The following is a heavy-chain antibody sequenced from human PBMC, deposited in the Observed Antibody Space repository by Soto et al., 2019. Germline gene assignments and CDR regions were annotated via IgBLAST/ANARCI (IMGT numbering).Heavy chain of an antibody. CDR3: ARSGIAVHWYFDL. CDR1: GGSISSYY. CDR2: IYTSGST. V-gene: IGHV4-4*07. D-gene: IGHD6-19*01. J-gene: IGHJ2*01. Sequence: SETLSLTCTVSGGSISSYYWSWIRQPAGKGLEWIGRIYTSGSTNYNPSLKSRVTMSVDTSKNQFSLNLSSVTAVDTAVYYCARSGIAVHWYFDLWGRGTLVTVSS.